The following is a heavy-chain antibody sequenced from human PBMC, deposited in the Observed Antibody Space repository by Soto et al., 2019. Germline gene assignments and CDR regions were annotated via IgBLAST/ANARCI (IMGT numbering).Heavy chain of an antibody. Sequence: SETLSLTCGVSGGSISHGVYSWTWIRQPQGKGLEWIGNIFHSGSTSYNPSLKCRVTISVDRSKNEFSLKLTSVTAADTAVYYCARSRPKPGIAMVDVWDQGTTVAVSS. V-gene: IGHV4-30-2*01. CDR2: IFHSGST. D-gene: IGHD6-13*01. CDR1: GGSISHGVYS. J-gene: IGHJ6*01. CDR3: ARSRPKPGIAMVDV.